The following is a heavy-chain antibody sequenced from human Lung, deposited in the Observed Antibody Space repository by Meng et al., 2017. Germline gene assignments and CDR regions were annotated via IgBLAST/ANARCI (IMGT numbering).Heavy chain of an antibody. CDR1: GFSFRSYG. CDR3: ARDERATQFEY. V-gene: IGHV3-33*01. CDR2: IWNDGSNQ. J-gene: IGHJ4*02. Sequence: QVELVESGGGVVQPGKALRVSCEASGFSFRSYGMHWVRQAPGKGLEWVAVIWNDGSNQYYADSVKSRFSISRDNSKNTLFLQMNSLRAEDTAMYFCARDERATQFEYWGQGTLVTVSS.